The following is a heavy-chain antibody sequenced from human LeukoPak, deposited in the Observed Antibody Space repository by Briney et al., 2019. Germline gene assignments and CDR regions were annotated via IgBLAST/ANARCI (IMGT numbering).Heavy chain of an antibody. Sequence: GGSLRLSCAASGFTVSSNYMSWVRQAPGKGLEWVSVIYSGGSTYYADSGKGRFTISIDNSKNTLYLQMNSLRAEDTAVYYCARYYSHYYGSGSGFYYGMDVWGQGTTVTVSS. V-gene: IGHV3-66*01. D-gene: IGHD3-10*01. CDR1: GFTVSSNY. CDR3: ARYYSHYYGSGSGFYYGMDV. CDR2: IYSGGST. J-gene: IGHJ6*02.